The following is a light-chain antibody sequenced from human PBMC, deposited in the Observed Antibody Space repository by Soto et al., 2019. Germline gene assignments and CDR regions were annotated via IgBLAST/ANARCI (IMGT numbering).Light chain of an antibody. V-gene: IGKV3-15*01. J-gene: IGKJ4*01. CDR3: QQYDEWPLT. CDR2: DAF. CDR1: QNVKTR. Sequence: EKVMTQSPGTLSVSPGEGATLSCRASQNVKTRLAWYQQKPGQAPRLLIYDAFTRATGIPARFSGSASGTDFTLTISSLQSEDFAVYYCQQYDEWPLTFGGGTKVEIK.